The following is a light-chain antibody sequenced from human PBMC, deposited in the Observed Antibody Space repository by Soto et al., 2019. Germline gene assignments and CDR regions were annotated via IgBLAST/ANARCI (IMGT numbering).Light chain of an antibody. CDR3: AAWDASLNGRV. J-gene: IGLJ3*02. Sequence: QSALTQPPSASGTPGLRVTLSCSGSSSNIGSNPVSWYQLLPGTAPKLLIYDNERPSGVPDRFSGSKSGTSASLAIGGLQSEDGADYYCAAWDASLNGRVFGGGTKLTV. CDR2: DN. CDR1: SSNIGSNP. V-gene: IGLV1-44*01.